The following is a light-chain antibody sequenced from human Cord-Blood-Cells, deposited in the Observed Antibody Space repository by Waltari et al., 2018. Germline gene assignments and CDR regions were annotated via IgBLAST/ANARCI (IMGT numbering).Light chain of an antibody. Sequence: DIQMTQSPSYLSASVGDRVTITCQASQDISNYLTWYQQKPGKAPKLLIYDASNLETGVPSRFSGSGSGTDVTFTISSLQPEDIATYYCQQYDNLPLTFGGGTKVEIK. CDR2: DAS. CDR3: QQYDNLPLT. CDR1: QDISNY. V-gene: IGKV1-33*01. J-gene: IGKJ4*01.